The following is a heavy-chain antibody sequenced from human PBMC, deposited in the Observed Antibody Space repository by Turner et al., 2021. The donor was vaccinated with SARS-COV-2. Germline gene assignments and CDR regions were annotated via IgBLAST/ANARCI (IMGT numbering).Heavy chain of an antibody. D-gene: IGHD3-22*01. Sequence: EVQLVESGGGVVQPGGSLRLSCAASGFTFSNYWMHWVRQAPGKGLVWVSRINRDGSATSYADYVKGRFTISRDNAKNTVYLQMNSLRADDTAVYYCVRISSYYDRGYFDLWGRGTLVTVSS. J-gene: IGHJ2*01. CDR1: GFTFSNYW. CDR3: VRISSYYDRGYFDL. V-gene: IGHV3-74*01. CDR2: INRDGSAT.